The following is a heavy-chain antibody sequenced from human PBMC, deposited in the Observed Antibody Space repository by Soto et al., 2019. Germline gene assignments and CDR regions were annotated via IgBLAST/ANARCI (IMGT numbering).Heavy chain of an antibody. D-gene: IGHD3-22*01. CDR2: ISTSSSTI. V-gene: IGHV3-48*02. Sequence: GSLRLSCAASGFTFSSDGMNWVRQAPGKGLEWVSYISTSSSTIYYTDSVKGRFTISRDNAKNSLLLQMNSLRDEDTAVYYCAREIRSYDTSGYYYYSRFDGLDVWGQGTTVTVSS. CDR1: GFTFSSDG. J-gene: IGHJ6*02. CDR3: AREIRSYDTSGYYYYSRFDGLDV.